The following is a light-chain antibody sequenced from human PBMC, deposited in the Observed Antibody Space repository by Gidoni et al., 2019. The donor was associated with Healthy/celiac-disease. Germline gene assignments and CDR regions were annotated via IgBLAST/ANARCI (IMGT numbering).Light chain of an antibody. CDR1: QGISSA. CDR2: DAS. V-gene: IGKV1-13*02. Sequence: AIQLTQSPSSLSASVGDRVTIPCRASQGISSALAWYQQKPGKAPKLLIYDASSLESGVPSRFSGSGSGTDFTLTISSLQPEDFATYYCQQFNSYPRFGGGTKVEIK. J-gene: IGKJ4*01. CDR3: QQFNSYPR.